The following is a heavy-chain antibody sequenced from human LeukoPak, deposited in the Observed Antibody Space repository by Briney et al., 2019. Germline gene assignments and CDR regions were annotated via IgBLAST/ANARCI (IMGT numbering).Heavy chain of an antibody. J-gene: IGHJ4*02. CDR3: AKSRLGYDY. D-gene: IGHD5-12*01. Sequence: GGSLRLSCAASGFIFSSYVMSWVRQAPGTGLEWVSAISGSGGDTYYADSVKGRFTISRDNSKNTLYLKMNSLRAEDTAVYYCAKSRLGYDYWGQGTLVTVSS. V-gene: IGHV3-23*01. CDR1: GFIFSSYV. CDR2: ISGSGGDT.